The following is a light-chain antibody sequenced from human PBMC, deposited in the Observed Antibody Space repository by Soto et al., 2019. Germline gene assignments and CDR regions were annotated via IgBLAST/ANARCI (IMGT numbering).Light chain of an antibody. J-gene: IGLJ2*01. Sequence: QSVLTQPPSVSGAPGQRVTISFTGSSSNIGAGYDVHWSRQLPGTASKLPSYGNSNRPSGVPDPFSGSKSGTSASLAITGLQAEDEADYYCQSYDSSLSVVFGGGTKLTVL. CDR2: GNS. CDR3: QSYDSSLSVV. CDR1: SSNIGAGYD. V-gene: IGLV1-40*01.